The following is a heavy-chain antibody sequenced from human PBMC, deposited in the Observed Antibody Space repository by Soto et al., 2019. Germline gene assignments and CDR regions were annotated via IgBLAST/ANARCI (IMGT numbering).Heavy chain of an antibody. Sequence: QVQLVESGGGVVQPGRSLRLSCAASGFTFSSYAMHWVRQAPGKGLEWVAVISYDGSNNYYADSVKGRFTIYRDNSKNTLYLQMNSLRAEDTAVYYCAREFRAAANDYWGQGTLVTVSS. D-gene: IGHD2-15*01. CDR1: GFTFSSYA. CDR3: AREFRAAANDY. J-gene: IGHJ4*02. V-gene: IGHV3-30-3*01. CDR2: ISYDGSNN.